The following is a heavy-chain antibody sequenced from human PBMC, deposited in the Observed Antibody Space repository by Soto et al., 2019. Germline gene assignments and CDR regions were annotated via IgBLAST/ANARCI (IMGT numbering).Heavy chain of an antibody. V-gene: IGHV3-9*01. CDR3: AKESAGYRSGWHGVDV. J-gene: IGHJ6*02. CDR2: SGWNSDII. CDR1: GFSFDDYA. Sequence: FLRLSCAASGFSFDDYAMHCVRRAPGKVLGWVSGSGWNSDIIGYAESGMGRYTISRDNGKNALYLQINILRAEHTALYYCAKESAGYRSGWHGVDVWGQGTTVTL. D-gene: IGHD6-19*01.